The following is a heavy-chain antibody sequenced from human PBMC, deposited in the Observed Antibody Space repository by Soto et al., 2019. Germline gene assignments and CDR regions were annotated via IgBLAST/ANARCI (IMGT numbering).Heavy chain of an antibody. Sequence: QVQLQQSGPGLVKPSQTLSLTCTVSGGSISFDHYHWTWIRQPPGKGLEWIGYVHYSGSVIYNPSLQSRVSISVDTSKNQFSLKLSSVTAADTAVYFCAREDDGGDRDYSGLDVWGQGTTVTVAS. CDR2: VHYSGSV. J-gene: IGHJ6*02. V-gene: IGHV4-30-4*01. D-gene: IGHD2-21*02. CDR3: AREDDGGDRDYSGLDV. CDR1: GGSISFDHYH.